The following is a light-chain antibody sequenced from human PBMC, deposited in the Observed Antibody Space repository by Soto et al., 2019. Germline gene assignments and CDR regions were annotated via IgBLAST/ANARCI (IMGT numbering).Light chain of an antibody. CDR3: QQYDNLSLT. Sequence: DIQMTQSPSTLSASVGDRVTITCLASQDISNYLNWYQQKPGKAPKLLIYDASNLETGVPSRFSGSGSGTDFTFTISSLQPEDIATYYCQQYDNLSLTFGGGTKVDIK. J-gene: IGKJ4*01. CDR1: QDISNY. V-gene: IGKV1-33*01. CDR2: DAS.